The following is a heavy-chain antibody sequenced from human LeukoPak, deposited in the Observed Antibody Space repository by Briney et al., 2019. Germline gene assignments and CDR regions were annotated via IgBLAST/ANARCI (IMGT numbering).Heavy chain of an antibody. CDR3: ARDLENYATTGYAY. CDR2: IDTNTGNP. D-gene: IGHD3-22*01. CDR1: GYSFGNFG. V-gene: IGHV7-4-1*02. J-gene: IGHJ4*02. Sequence: ASVKVSCKASGYSFGNFGISWMRQAPGQGLEWMGWIDTNTGNPTYAQGFTGRFVISLDTAVSTAHLQISSLKAEDTAFYYCARDLENYATTGYAYWGQGTLVTVSS.